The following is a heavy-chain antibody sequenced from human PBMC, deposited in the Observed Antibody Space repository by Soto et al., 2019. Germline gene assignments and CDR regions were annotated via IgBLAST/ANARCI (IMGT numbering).Heavy chain of an antibody. CDR3: ARDGRFVYYWSGRRPVGIVF. CDR1: GYTFTTNY. D-gene: IGHD3-3*01. V-gene: IGHV1-46*01. J-gene: IGHJ6*02. Sequence: ASVKVSCKASGYTFTTNYLHWVRQAPGQGLEWMGKINPSGGATTSAQKFQGRVTMTRDTSTSTVSMELSSLRSEDTAVYYCARDGRFVYYWSGRRPVGIVFWGQGTTVTSP. CDR2: INPSGGAT.